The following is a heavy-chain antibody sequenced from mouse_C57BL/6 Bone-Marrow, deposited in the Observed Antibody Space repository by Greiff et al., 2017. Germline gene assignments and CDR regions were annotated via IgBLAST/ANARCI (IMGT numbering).Heavy chain of an antibody. CDR1: GYSLTSYC. CDR2: IWRGGST. D-gene: IGHD4-1*01. Sequence: VQGVESGPGLVQPSQSLSITCTVSGYSLTSYCVHWVRQSPGKGLEWLGVIWRGGSTDYNAAFISRLSISKDNSKSQVFFKMNSLQADDTAIYYCARPFFNWDTVAMDYWGQGTSVTVSS. CDR3: ARPFFNWDTVAMDY. V-gene: IGHV2-2*01. J-gene: IGHJ4*01.